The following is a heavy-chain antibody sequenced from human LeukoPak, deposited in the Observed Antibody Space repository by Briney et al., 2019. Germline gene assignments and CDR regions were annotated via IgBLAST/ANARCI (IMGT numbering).Heavy chain of an antibody. V-gene: IGHV3-23*01. D-gene: IGHD5-12*01. CDR3: AKIKGERGYSGYDYPRFDY. CDR1: GFTFSSYA. CDR2: ISGSGGST. Sequence: GGSLRLSCAASGFTFSSYAMSWVRQAPGKGLEWVSAISGSGGSTYYADSVKGRFTISRDNSKNTLYLQMNSLRAEDTAVYYCAKIKGERGYSGYDYPRFDYWGQGTLVAVSS. J-gene: IGHJ4*02.